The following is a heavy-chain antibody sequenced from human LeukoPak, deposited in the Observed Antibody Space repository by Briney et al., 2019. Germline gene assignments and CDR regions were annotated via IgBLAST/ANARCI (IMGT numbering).Heavy chain of an antibody. V-gene: IGHV4-4*02. J-gene: IGHJ4*02. CDR1: GGSISSGNW. CDR2: IYRSGST. D-gene: IGHD1-1*01. CDR3: ARIGNYYFDY. Sequence: SETLSLTCAVSGGSISSGNWWSWVRQPLGKGLEWIGEIYRSGSTNYNPSLKSRVTISVDKSKNQFSLKLTSVTAADTAVYYCARIGNYYFDYWGQGTLVTVSS.